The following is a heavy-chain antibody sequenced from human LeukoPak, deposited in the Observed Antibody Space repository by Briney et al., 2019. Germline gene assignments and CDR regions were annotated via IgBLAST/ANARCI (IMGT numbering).Heavy chain of an antibody. D-gene: IGHD2-2*01. CDR1: GYTFTSYG. J-gene: IGHJ4*02. CDR2: ISAYNGNT. CDR3: ARGSIVVVPAPFDY. Sequence: ASVKVSCKASGYTFTSYGISWVRQAPGQGLEWMGWISAYNGNTNYAQKLQGRVTMTTDTSTSTAYMELRSLRSGDTAVYYCARGSIVVVPAPFDYWGQGTLVTVSS. V-gene: IGHV1-18*01.